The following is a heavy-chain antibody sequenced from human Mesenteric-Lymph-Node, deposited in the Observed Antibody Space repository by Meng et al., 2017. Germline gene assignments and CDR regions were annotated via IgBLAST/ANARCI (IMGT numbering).Heavy chain of an antibody. CDR2: INHRGST. CDR3: ARGTYYYGSGSYYPFDY. D-gene: IGHD3-10*01. J-gene: IGHJ4*02. CDR1: GGSLSGYY. V-gene: IGHV4-34*01. Sequence: QVQLQEWGAGRLKPSETLSLTCAGYGGSLSGYYWSWIRQPPGKGLEWIGEINHRGSTNYNPSLKSRVTISVDTSKNQVSLKLSSVTAADTAVYYCARGTYYYGSGSYYPFDYWGQGTLVTVSS.